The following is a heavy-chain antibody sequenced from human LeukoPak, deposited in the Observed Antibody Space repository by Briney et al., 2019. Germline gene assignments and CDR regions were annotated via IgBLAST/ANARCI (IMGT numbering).Heavy chain of an antibody. CDR2: ISAYNGNT. CDR3: ARGGGVFGVLATAFYYGMDV. D-gene: IGHD3-3*01. V-gene: IGHV1-18*01. CDR1: GYTFTSYG. Sequence: ASVTVSCTASGYTFTSYGISWVRQAPGQGLEWMGWISAYNGNTNYAQKLQGRVTMTTDTSTSTAYMELRSLRSDDTAVYYCARGGGVFGVLATAFYYGMDVWGQGTAVTVSS. J-gene: IGHJ6*02.